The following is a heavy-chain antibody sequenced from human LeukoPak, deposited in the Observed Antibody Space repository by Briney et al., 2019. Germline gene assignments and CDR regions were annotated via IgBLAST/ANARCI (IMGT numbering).Heavy chain of an antibody. V-gene: IGHV3-11*01. CDR2: ISNKGSSSTT. J-gene: IGHJ4*02. CDR1: GFIFSDYY. D-gene: IGHD6-13*01. Sequence: GGSLRLSCAASGFIFSDYYMGWVRQAPGKGLEWVSYISNKGSSSTTYYADSVKGRFTISRDDAQNSLYLQMNSLRADDTAVYYCAKDILAAGLFFDYWGQGTLVTVSS. CDR3: AKDILAAGLFFDY.